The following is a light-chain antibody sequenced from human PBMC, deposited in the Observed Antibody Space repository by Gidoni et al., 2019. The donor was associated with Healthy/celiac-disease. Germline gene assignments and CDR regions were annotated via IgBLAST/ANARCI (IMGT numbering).Light chain of an antibody. CDR2: TTS. CDR1: QSISSY. J-gene: IGKJ1*01. Sequence: DIQMTQSPSSLSASVGDRVTITCRASQSISSYLNWYQQKPGRAPKLLIYTTSNLQSGVPSRFSGSGSGTDFTLTISSLQPEDFATYYCQQSYSATWTFXXXTKVEIK. CDR3: QQSYSATWT. V-gene: IGKV1-39*01.